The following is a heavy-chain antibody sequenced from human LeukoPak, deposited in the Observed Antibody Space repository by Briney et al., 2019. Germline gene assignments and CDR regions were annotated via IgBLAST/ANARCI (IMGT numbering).Heavy chain of an antibody. V-gene: IGHV4-59*08. CDR3: AERDSRGLFLDY. CDR1: GGSMSSYY. Sequence: PSETLSLTCTVSGGSMSSYYWSWIRQTPGKGLEWIGYIYYSGTTNYNPSLKSRVTISIDTSKNQFSLRLTSVTAADTAVYYCAERDSRGLFLDYWGQGTLVSVSS. J-gene: IGHJ4*01. CDR2: IYYSGTT. D-gene: IGHD6-19*01.